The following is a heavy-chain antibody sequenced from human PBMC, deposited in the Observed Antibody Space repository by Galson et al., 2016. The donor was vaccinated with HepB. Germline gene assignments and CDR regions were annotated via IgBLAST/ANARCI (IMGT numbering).Heavy chain of an antibody. CDR1: GFTFSSYG. D-gene: IGHD3-3*01. CDR2: IWYDGSNK. J-gene: IGHJ4*02. Sequence: SLRLSCAASGFTFSSYGMHWVRQAPGKGLEWVAVIWYDGSNKYYADSVKGRFTISRDNSKNTLYLQMNSLRAEDTAAYYCARDSKATYYDFWSGYPTPNYYFDYWGQGTLVTVSS. CDR3: ARDSKATYYDFWSGYPTPNYYFDY. V-gene: IGHV3-33*01.